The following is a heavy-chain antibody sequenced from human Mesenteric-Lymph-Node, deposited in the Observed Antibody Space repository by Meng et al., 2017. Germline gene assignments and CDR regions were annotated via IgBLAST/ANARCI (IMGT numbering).Heavy chain of an antibody. CDR2: MYYSGAT. J-gene: IGHJ4*02. CDR3: ARGVLPLYYYDSSGYYFDY. D-gene: IGHD3-22*01. CDR1: GGSISSSDHY. V-gene: IGHV4-39*07. Sequence: SETLSLTCTVSGGSISSSDHYWGWIRQPPGKGLEWIGLMYYSGATYYNPSLKSRVTMSIDTSENQFSLRLSSVTAADTAVYYCARGVLPLYYYDSSGYYFDYWGQGTLVTVSS.